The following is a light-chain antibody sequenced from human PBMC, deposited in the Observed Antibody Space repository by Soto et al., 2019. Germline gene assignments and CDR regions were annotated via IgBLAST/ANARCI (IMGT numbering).Light chain of an antibody. V-gene: IGLV2-14*03. J-gene: IGLJ1*01. CDR1: SSDVGGYNF. CDR2: DVS. CDR3: NSYTSSSTSDV. Sequence: QSALTQPASVSGSPGQSITISCTGTSSDVGGYNFVSWYQQHPGKAPKLLIYDVSDRPSGVSIRFSGSKSGNTASLTISGLQAEDEADYYCNSYTSSSTSDVFGSGTKLTVL.